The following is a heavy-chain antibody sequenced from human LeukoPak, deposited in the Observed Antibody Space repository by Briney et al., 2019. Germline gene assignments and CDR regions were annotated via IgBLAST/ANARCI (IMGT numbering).Heavy chain of an antibody. Sequence: GRSLRLSCAASGFTFSSYAMHWVRQAPGKGLEWVAVISYDGSNKYYADSVKGRFTISRDNSKNMLYLQMNSLRAEDTAVYYCARVSLPFAVAGTGVDYWGQGTLVTVSS. CDR1: GFTFSSYA. CDR2: ISYDGSNK. CDR3: ARVSLPFAVAGTGVDY. V-gene: IGHV3-30*01. D-gene: IGHD6-19*01. J-gene: IGHJ4*02.